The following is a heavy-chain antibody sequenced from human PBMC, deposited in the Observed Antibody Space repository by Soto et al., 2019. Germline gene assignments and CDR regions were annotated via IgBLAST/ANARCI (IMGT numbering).Heavy chain of an antibody. CDR3: ARDSTTHYDFWSGPYYGMDV. D-gene: IGHD3-3*01. J-gene: IGHJ6*02. Sequence: GGSLRLSCAASGFTFSNYALHWVRQAPGKGLEWVAVISYDGSNKYYADSVKGRFTISRDNSKNTLYLQMNSLRAEDTAVYYYARDSTTHYDFWSGPYYGMDVWGQGTTVTVSS. V-gene: IGHV3-30-3*01. CDR1: GFTFSNYA. CDR2: ISYDGSNK.